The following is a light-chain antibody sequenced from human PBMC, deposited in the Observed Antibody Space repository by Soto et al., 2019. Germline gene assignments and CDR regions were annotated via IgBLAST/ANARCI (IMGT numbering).Light chain of an antibody. Sequence: QSALTQPASVSGSPGQSITISCTGTSSDVGGYNYVSWYQQHPGKAPKLMIYEVSNRPSGVSNRFSGSKSGNTASLTISGLQAEDEADYYFSSYKSSRTRVFGPGTKGTVL. CDR1: SSDVGGYNY. CDR3: SSYKSSRTRV. V-gene: IGLV2-14*01. CDR2: EVS. J-gene: IGLJ1*01.